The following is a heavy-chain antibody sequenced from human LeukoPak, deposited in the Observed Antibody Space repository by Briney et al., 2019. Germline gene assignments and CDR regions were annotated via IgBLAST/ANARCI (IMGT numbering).Heavy chain of an antibody. J-gene: IGHJ4*02. CDR3: ARGGYYGSGRPGAFDY. CDR2: IYHSGST. D-gene: IGHD3-10*01. Sequence: SETLSLTCTVSGYSISSGYYWGWIRQPPGKGLEWIGSIYHSGSTYYNPSLKSRVTISVDTSKNQFSLKLSSVTAADTAVYYCARGGYYGSGRPGAFDYWGQGTLVTVSS. CDR1: GYSISSGYY. V-gene: IGHV4-38-2*02.